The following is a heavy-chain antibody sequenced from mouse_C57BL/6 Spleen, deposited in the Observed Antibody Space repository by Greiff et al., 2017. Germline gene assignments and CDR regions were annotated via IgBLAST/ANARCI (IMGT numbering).Heavy chain of an antibody. CDR1: GYAFSSYW. Sequence: QVQLKQSGAELVKPGASVKISCKASGYAFSSYWMNWVKQRPGQGLEWIGQIYPGDSDTNNNGKFKGKATLTADKSSSTAYMQLSSLTSEESAVYFCARCALDGYYIDYWGQGTTLTVSS. D-gene: IGHD2-3*01. V-gene: IGHV1-80*01. CDR3: ARCALDGYYIDY. J-gene: IGHJ2*01. CDR2: IYPGDSDT.